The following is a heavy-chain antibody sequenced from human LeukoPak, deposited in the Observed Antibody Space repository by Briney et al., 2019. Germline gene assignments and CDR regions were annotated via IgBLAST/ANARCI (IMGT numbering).Heavy chain of an antibody. V-gene: IGHV3-74*01. J-gene: IGHJ5*02. D-gene: IGHD3-16*01. CDR1: GLSISGYW. CDR3: ARDPYILDAA. Sequence: QAGGSLRLSCTASGLSISGYWMHWVRQAPGKGLVWLSRINSDGNGTDYADSVKGRFTVSRDNGKNTVYLRMSSLRAEDTAVYYCARDPYILDAAWGQGTLVTVSS. CDR2: INSDGNGT.